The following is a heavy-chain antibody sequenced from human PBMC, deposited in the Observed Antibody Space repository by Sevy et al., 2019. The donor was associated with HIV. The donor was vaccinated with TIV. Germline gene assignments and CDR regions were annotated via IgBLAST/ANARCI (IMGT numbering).Heavy chain of an antibody. V-gene: IGHV3-30-3*01. J-gene: IGHJ3*02. CDR1: GFTFSRYA. CDR3: ARNPNYSDDSSGSDHDAFDI. CDR2: ISYDGTIK. Sequence: GGSLRLSCAASGFTFSRYAMHWVRQAPGKGLEWVTIISYDGTIKYYAESVKGRFTISRDNSKNTLYLQMNSLSTDDTAVYYCARNPNYSDDSSGSDHDAFDIWGQGTTVTVSS. D-gene: IGHD3-22*01.